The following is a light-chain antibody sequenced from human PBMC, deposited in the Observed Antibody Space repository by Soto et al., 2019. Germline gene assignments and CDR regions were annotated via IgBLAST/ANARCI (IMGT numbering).Light chain of an antibody. Sequence: EVVLTQSPGTLSLSPGESATLSCRASQSFSSNNLAWYQHKPGQPPKLIVYGASRRAAGIPDRFGGSGSGTDFTLTISRLEPEDFALYYCQRYGGSPPVTFGGGTKVDIK. CDR1: QSFSSNN. CDR3: QRYGGSPPVT. V-gene: IGKV3-20*01. CDR2: GAS. J-gene: IGKJ4*01.